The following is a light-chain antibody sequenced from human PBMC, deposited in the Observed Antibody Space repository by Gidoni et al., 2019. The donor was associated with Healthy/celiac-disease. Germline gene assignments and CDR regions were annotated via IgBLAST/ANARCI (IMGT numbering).Light chain of an antibody. CDR1: QSISSY. J-gene: IGKJ1*01. Sequence: DIQMTQSPSSLSASVGDRVTITCRASQSISSYLNWYQQKPGKAPKLLIYAAYSLQSGVPSRFRGRGSGTEFTLTISSLQPEDFATDYCQQSYSTPLFGQGTKVESK. V-gene: IGKV1-39*01. CDR3: QQSYSTPL. CDR2: AAY.